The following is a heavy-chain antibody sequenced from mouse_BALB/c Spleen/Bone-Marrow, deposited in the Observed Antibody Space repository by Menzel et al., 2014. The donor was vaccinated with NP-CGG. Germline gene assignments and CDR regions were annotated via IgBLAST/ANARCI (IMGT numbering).Heavy chain of an antibody. CDR2: ITNGGDNT. CDR3: VRHKNYYAMDY. Sequence: QVVESGGGLVKPGGSLKLSCAASGFAFSRYDMSWVRRTPEKRLEWVAYITNGGDNTYYPDTVKGRFTISRDNAKNTLYLQMSSLKSEDTAMYYCVRHKNYYAMDYWGQGTSVAVSS. V-gene: IGHV5-12-1*01. J-gene: IGHJ4*01. CDR1: GFAFSRYD.